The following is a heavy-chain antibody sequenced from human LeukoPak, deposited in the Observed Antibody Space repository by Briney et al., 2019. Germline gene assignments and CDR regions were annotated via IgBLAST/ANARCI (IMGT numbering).Heavy chain of an antibody. Sequence: PSETLSLTCTVSGGSISSSSYYWGWIRQPPGKGLEWIGSIYYSGSTNYNPSLRSRVTMSVDTSKNQFSLKLTSVTAADTAVYYCATIGSSGFSTDAFDIWGQGTMVTVSS. V-gene: IGHV4-39*07. CDR3: ATIGSSGFSTDAFDI. D-gene: IGHD6-19*01. CDR2: IYYSGST. J-gene: IGHJ3*02. CDR1: GGSISSSSYY.